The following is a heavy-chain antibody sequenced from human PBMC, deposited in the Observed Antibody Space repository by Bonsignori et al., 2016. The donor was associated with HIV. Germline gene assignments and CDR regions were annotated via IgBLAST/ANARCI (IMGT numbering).Heavy chain of an antibody. J-gene: IGHJ4*01. CDR1: GGSFTTYA. CDR3: GRASSFGVVPFYSDL. D-gene: IGHD3-3*02. CDR2: IIPISGTP. V-gene: IGHV1-69*13. Sequence: QVQLVQSGAEVKKPGSSVKISCKASGGSFTTYAISWVRQARGQGLEWMGGIIPISGTPSYPQRFQGRVTITADESTSTAYLDLSSLTSEDTAVYYCGRASSFGVVPFYSDLWG.